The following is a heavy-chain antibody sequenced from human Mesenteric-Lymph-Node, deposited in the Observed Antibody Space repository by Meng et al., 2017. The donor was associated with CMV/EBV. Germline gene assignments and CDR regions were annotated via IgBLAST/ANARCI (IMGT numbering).Heavy chain of an antibody. CDR2: ISSSSTYI. Sequence: GESLKISGAASGFTSSGYSMNWVRQAPGKRLEWVSSISSSSTYIYYADSVKGRFTISRDNAKDSLYLQMSSLRAEDTAVYYCARDRDRGDAFDFWGQGTMVTVSS. CDR3: ARDRDRGDAFDF. J-gene: IGHJ3*01. CDR1: GFTSSGYS. V-gene: IGHV3-21*01. D-gene: IGHD1-14*01.